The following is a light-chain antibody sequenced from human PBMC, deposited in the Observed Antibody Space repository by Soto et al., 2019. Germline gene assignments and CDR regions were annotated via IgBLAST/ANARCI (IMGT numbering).Light chain of an antibody. J-gene: IGKJ1*01. CDR2: GAS. Sequence: VMAHSRSVLSVSPQERSTLSCSASQSVGINVAWYQQKPGQAPRLLIYGASTRATGSPDRFSASGSETEFTLAISSLLSEDFAVYYCQEYGSSPRTFGQGTRL. CDR3: QEYGSSPRT. V-gene: IGKV3-15*01. CDR1: QSVGIN.